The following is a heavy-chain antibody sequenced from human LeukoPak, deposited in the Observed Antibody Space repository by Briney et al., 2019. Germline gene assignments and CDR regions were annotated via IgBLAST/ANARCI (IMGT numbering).Heavy chain of an antibody. CDR1: GYTFTSFG. CDR2: ISAYNGNT. Sequence: GASVKVSCKASGYTFTSFGISWVRQAPGQGLEWMGWISAYNGNTNYAQNLQGRVTMTRDTSTSTAYMELSSLRSEDTAVYYCARENSADLRIDYWGQGTLVTVSS. J-gene: IGHJ4*02. CDR3: ARENSADLRIDY. D-gene: IGHD4-17*01. V-gene: IGHV1-18*01.